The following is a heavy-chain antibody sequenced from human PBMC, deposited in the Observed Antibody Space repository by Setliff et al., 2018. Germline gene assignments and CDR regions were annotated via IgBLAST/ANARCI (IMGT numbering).Heavy chain of an antibody. V-gene: IGHV4-61*09. D-gene: IGHD3-10*01. J-gene: IGHJ4*02. Sequence: SETLSLTCSVSGGSISSGRFYWSWIRQSAGRGLEWIGHFHTGGATDYNLSLKSRVTISLDSSKNQFSLRLSSVTAADAAVYFCARESATIGEFPLYYFDKWGQGIPVTVSS. CDR3: ARESATIGEFPLYYFDK. CDR2: FHTGGAT. CDR1: GGSISSGRFY.